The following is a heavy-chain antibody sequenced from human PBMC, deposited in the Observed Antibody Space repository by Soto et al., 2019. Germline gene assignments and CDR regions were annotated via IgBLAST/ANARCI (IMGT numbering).Heavy chain of an antibody. Sequence: SETLSLTCSVSGGSFSSSDYSWAWIRQPPGMGLEWIGTLYHDGSTYYNRSLKTRVAMSVDTSKKQFSLNLSSVTAADTAVFYCARHALNGDGWRHYFANWGQGTLVTVSS. CDR1: GGSFSSSDYS. J-gene: IGHJ4*02. V-gene: IGHV4-39*01. D-gene: IGHD3-9*01. CDR2: LYHDGST. CDR3: ARHALNGDGWRHYFAN.